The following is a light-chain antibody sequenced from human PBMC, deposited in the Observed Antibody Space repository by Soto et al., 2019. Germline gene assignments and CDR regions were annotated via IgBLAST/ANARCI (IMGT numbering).Light chain of an antibody. V-gene: IGKV1-5*01. CDR2: DAS. J-gene: IGKJ5*01. CDR1: QSISSW. Sequence: DIQMNQSPSTLSASVGDRVTITCRDSQSISSWLAWYQQKPGKAPKLXIYDASSLASGVPSRFSGSGAGTECTRTISSLQPDDVATYYCQQYNSYSWTFGQGTRLEIK. CDR3: QQYNSYSWT.